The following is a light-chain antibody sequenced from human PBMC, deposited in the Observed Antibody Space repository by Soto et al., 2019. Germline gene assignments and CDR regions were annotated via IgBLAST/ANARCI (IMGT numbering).Light chain of an antibody. Sequence: QSVLTQPPSASGTPGQRVTISCSGTSSNIGRNPVNWYQQLPGTAPKLLIYTNNQRPSGVPDRFSGSKSGTSASLAISGLQSEDEADYYCAAWDDSLNGGVFGTGTKLTVL. V-gene: IGLV1-44*01. CDR3: AAWDDSLNGGV. CDR1: SSNIGRNP. CDR2: TNN. J-gene: IGLJ1*01.